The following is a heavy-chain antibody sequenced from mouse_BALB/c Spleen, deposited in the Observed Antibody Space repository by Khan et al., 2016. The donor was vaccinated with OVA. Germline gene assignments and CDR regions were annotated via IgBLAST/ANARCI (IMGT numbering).Heavy chain of an antibody. CDR2: VKPGGSLT. CDR3: ARLAYYYDSEGFAY. J-gene: IGHJ3*01. V-gene: IGHV5-6*01. CDR1: EFIFSTFG. Sequence: EVELVESGGNLVKPGGSLKPSFAPSEFIFSTFGMSWVRQTPDKRLEGVETVKPGGSLTYYPNSGKGRFTISRDNAKNTLYLQMSSLKSEDTAMFYCARLAYYYDSEGFAYWGQGTLVTVSA. D-gene: IGHD1-1*01.